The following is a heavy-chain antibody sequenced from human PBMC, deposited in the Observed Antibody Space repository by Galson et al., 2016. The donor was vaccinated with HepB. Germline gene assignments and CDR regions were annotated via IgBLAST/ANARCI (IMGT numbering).Heavy chain of an antibody. CDR3: ARTIWSGYYTDLDY. Sequence: ALVKPTQTLTLTCSSSGFSLTTTETCVSWIRQPPGKALQWLARIDWEGDTYYTPSLKARLSISKDTPGNQVVLTMTNMDPVDTATYYCARTIWSGYYTDLDYWGQGVVVTVSS. CDR1: GFSLTTTETC. V-gene: IGHV2-70*11. CDR2: IDWEGDT. J-gene: IGHJ4*02. D-gene: IGHD3-3*01.